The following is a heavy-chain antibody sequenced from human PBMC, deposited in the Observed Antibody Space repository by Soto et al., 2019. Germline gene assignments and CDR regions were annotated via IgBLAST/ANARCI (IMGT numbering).Heavy chain of an antibody. D-gene: IGHD3-22*01. CDR3: AKALAASYDESSAYYDLGY. J-gene: IGHJ4*02. V-gene: IGHV1-69*13. CDR1: GGTFSSYA. Sequence: SVKVSCKASGGTFSSYAISWVRQAPGQGLEWMGGIIPIFGTANYAQKFQGRVTITADESTSTAYMELSSLRSEDTAVYYCAKALAASYDESSAYYDLGYWGQGTLVTVSS. CDR2: IIPIFGTA.